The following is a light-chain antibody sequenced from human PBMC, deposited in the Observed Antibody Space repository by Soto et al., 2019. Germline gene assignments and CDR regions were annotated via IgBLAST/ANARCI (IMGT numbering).Light chain of an antibody. J-gene: IGKJ2*01. CDR2: DAS. CDR1: QNISVW. CDR3: QQYDSSSPT. V-gene: IGKV1-5*01. Sequence: DIQMTQSPSTLSASVGDGVTITCRASQNISVWLAWYQQRPGKAPKFLIYDASNLETGVSSRFSGSGSGTEFTLTIRSLQPDDFATDYCQQYDSSSPTFGQGTKLEIK.